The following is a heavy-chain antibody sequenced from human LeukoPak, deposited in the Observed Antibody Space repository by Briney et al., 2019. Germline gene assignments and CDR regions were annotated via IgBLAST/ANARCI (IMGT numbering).Heavy chain of an antibody. CDR1: GGPMRTGLYY. V-gene: IGHV4-61*02. J-gene: IGHJ5*02. Sequence: SQTLSLTCAVSGGPMRTGLYYWNWIRQPAGKGLEWIGRIYPSGNTNYNPSLESRVTISVDTAKNQFSLKLISVTAADTALYYCARGQYDFWSGYDVNWFDPWGQGTLVTVSS. CDR2: IYPSGNT. D-gene: IGHD3-3*01. CDR3: ARGQYDFWSGYDVNWFDP.